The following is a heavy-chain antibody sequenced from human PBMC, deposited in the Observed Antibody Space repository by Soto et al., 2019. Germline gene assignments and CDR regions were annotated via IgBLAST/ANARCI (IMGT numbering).Heavy chain of an antibody. J-gene: IGHJ4*02. D-gene: IGHD6-13*01. V-gene: IGHV3-23*01. CDR3: AKGRGSSWSVVFFDY. CDR2: SGSGYSI. CDR1: GFSVGSYG. Sequence: GGSLRLSCAASGFSVGSYGMIWVRQAPGKGLECVSSSGSGYSIYYADSVKGRFTISRDNSKNTLFLQMNSLRAEDTAVYYCAKGRGSSWSVVFFDYWGQGALVTVSS.